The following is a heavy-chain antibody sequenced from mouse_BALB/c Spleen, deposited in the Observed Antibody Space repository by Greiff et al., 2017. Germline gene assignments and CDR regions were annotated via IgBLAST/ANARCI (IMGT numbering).Heavy chain of an antibody. CDR2: IWAGGST. CDR3: ARFPRYWYFDV. CDR1: GFSLTSYG. J-gene: IGHJ1*01. Sequence: VKLVESGPGLVAPSQSLSITCTVSGFSLTSYGVHWVRQPPGKGLEWLGVIWAGGSTNYNSALMSRLSISKDNSKSQVFLKMNSLQTDDTAMYYCARFPRYWYFDVWGAGTTVTVSS. V-gene: IGHV2-9*02.